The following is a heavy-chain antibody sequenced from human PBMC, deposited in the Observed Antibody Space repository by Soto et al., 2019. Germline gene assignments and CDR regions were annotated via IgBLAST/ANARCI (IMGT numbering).Heavy chain of an antibody. D-gene: IGHD3-3*01. V-gene: IGHV4-61*01. CDR3: ARDTITIFGVVNPLDV. CDR1: GGSVSSGSYY. J-gene: IGHJ6*01. Sequence: SETLSLTCTVSGGSVSSGSYYWSWIRQPPGKGLEWIGYIYYSGSTNYNPSLKSRVTISVDTSKNQFSLKLSSVTAADTAVYYCARDTITIFGVVNPLDVWGQGTTVTVSS. CDR2: IYYSGST.